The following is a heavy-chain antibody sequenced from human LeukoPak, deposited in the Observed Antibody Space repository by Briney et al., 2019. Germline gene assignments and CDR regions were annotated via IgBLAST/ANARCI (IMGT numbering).Heavy chain of an antibody. D-gene: IGHD2-2*01. J-gene: IGHJ4*02. CDR1: GGSISSSSYY. CDR2: INYSGST. V-gene: IGHV4-39*01. Sequence: PSETLSLTCTVSGGSISSSSYYWGWIRQPPGKGLEWIGSINYSGSTYYNPSLKSRVTISVDTSKNQFSLKLSSVTAADTAVYYCARHTWRGTTSRYYFDYWGQGTLVTVSS. CDR3: ARHTWRGTTSRYYFDY.